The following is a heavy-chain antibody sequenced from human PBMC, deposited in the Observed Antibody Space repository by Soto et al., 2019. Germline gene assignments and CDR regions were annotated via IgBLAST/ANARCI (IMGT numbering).Heavy chain of an antibody. CDR1: GDIVSSNTAG. D-gene: IGHD6-19*01. J-gene: IGHJ3*02. V-gene: IGHV6-1*01. CDR3: ARARGAVLGINAFDI. CDR2: TYYRSKWYN. Sequence: QVQLQQSGPGLVKPSQTLSLTCAISGDIVSSNTAGWNWIRQSPSRGLEWLGKTYYRSKWYNDYAESVKSRISINPDTSKNQFSLELNSVTPEDTAVYYCARARGAVLGINAFDIWGRGTVVTVSS.